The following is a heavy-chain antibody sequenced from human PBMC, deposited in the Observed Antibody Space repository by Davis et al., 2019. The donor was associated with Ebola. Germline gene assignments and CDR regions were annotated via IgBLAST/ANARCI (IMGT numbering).Heavy chain of an antibody. J-gene: IGHJ4*02. CDR1: GYIFAGYY. V-gene: IGHV1-2*02. Sequence: ASVKVSCKASGYIFAGYYVHWVRQAPGQGLECMGWINPYSGDTNYPQRFQGRVTMTMDSSISTAYMELSGLTSDDTAVYYCARGYYDSRGYFHYWGQGTLVTVSS. CDR2: INPYSGDT. CDR3: ARGYYDSRGYFHY. D-gene: IGHD3-22*01.